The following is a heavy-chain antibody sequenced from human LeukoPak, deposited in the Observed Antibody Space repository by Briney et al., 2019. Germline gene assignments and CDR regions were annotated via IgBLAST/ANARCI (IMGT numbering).Heavy chain of an antibody. D-gene: IGHD3-16*01. V-gene: IGHV3-30*18. Sequence: GGSPRLSCAASGFTFSSYGMHWVRQAPGKGLEWVAVISYDGSNKYYADSVKGRFTISRDNPKNTLYLQMNSLRAEDTAVYFCAKSTRAVMAMMDVWGKGTTVTVSS. CDR3: AKSTRAVMAMMDV. CDR1: GFTFSSYG. J-gene: IGHJ6*04. CDR2: ISYDGSNK.